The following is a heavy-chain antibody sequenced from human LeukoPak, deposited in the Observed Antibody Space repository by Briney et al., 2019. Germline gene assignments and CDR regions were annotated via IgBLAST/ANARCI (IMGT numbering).Heavy chain of an antibody. D-gene: IGHD6-13*01. CDR2: IYHSGST. CDR1: GYSISSGYY. Sequence: SETLSLTCTVSGYSISSGYYWGWIRQPPGKGLEWIGSIYHSGSTNYNPSLKSRVTISVDTSKNQFSLKLSSVTAADTAVYYCARAPYSSSWFGYWGQGTLVTVSS. CDR3: ARAPYSSSWFGY. V-gene: IGHV4-38-2*02. J-gene: IGHJ5*01.